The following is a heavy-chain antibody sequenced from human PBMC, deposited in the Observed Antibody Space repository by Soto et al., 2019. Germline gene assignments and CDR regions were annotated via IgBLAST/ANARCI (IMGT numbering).Heavy chain of an antibody. CDR3: AREGAAPLFDY. D-gene: IGHD6-6*01. V-gene: IGHV4-31*03. J-gene: IGHJ4*02. CDR1: GGSISSGGYY. CDR2: IYYSGST. Sequence: GPGPYRPSETLSLTCTVSGGSISSGGYYWSWIRQHPGKGLEWIGYIYYSGSTYYNPSLKSRVTISVDTSKNQFSLKLSSVTAADTAVYYCAREGAAPLFDYWGQGTLVTVSP.